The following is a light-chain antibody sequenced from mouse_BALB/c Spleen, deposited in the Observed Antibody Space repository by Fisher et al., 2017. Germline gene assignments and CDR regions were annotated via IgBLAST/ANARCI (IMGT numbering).Light chain of an antibody. CDR3: QQWSSNPLT. CDR1: SSVSY. V-gene: IGKV4-68*01. J-gene: IGKJ5*01. Sequence: IVLTQTTAIMSASPGEKVTISCSASSSVSYMYWYQQKPGSSPKPWIYLTSNLASGVPARFSGSGSGTSYSLTISSMEAEDAATYYCQQWSSNPLTFGAGTKLELK. CDR2: LTS.